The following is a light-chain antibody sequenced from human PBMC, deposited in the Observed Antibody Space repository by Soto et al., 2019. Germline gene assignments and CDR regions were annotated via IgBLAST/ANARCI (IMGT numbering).Light chain of an antibody. CDR2: GAS. CDR3: QQYAGSPT. J-gene: IGKJ4*01. V-gene: IGKV3-20*01. Sequence: EIVLTQSPGTLSLSPGERATLSCRASQSVSGTYLAWYQRKSGQAPRLLIYGASRRATGIPDRFSGSGSGTDFTLTITRLEPEDFAVYYCQQYAGSPTFGGGTEVEIK. CDR1: QSVSGTY.